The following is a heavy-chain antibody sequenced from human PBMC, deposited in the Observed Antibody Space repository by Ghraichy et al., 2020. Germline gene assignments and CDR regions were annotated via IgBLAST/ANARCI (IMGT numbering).Heavy chain of an antibody. CDR2: IKQDGSEK. J-gene: IGHJ5*02. Sequence: GESLNISCAASGFTFSSYWMSWVRQAPGKGLEWVANIKQDGSEKYYVDSVKGRFTISRDNAKNSLYLQMNSLRAEDTAVYYCAREQGDSSGYSLSNWFDPWGQGTLVTVSS. V-gene: IGHV3-7*03. CDR1: GFTFSSYW. CDR3: AREQGDSSGYSLSNWFDP. D-gene: IGHD3-22*01.